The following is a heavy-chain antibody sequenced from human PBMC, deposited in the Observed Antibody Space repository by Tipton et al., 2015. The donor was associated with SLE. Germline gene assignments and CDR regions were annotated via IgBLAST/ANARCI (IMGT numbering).Heavy chain of an antibody. V-gene: IGHV3-30*03. CDR2: ISYDGRNK. CDR1: GFTFSRYG. D-gene: IGHD3-22*01. J-gene: IGHJ3*02. Sequence: SLRLSCAASGFTFSRYGMHWVRQAPGKGLEWVAVISYDGRNKYFADSVKGRFTISRDNSKNTLYLQMNSLRAEDTAVYYCATDRYYYDSSGYDAFDIWGQGTMVTVSS. CDR3: ATDRYYYDSSGYDAFDI.